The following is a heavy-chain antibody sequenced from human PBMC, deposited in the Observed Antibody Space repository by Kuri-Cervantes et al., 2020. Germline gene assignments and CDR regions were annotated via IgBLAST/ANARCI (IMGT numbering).Heavy chain of an antibody. CDR3: AREGDYGDYYMDV. Sequence: SETLSLTCTVSGGSVSSGSYYWSWIRQPPGKGLEWIGYIYYSGSTNYNPSLKSRVTISVDTSKNQFSLKLSSVTAADTAVYYCAREGDYGDYYMDVWGKGTTVTVSS. J-gene: IGHJ6*03. D-gene: IGHD4-17*01. CDR1: GGSVSSGSYY. V-gene: IGHV4-61*01. CDR2: IYYSGST.